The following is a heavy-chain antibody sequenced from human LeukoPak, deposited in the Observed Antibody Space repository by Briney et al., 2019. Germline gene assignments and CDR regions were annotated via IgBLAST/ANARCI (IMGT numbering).Heavy chain of an antibody. CDR2: INSHGTT. CDR1: GFTVSSNY. Sequence: PGGSLRLSCAASGFTVSSNYMSWVRQAPGKGLEWVSVINSHGTTYYADSVKGRFTISRDNAKNSLYLQMNSLRAEDTAVYYCARAVGLGYCSSTSCYAGDYWGQGTLVTVSS. D-gene: IGHD2-2*01. CDR3: ARAVGLGYCSSTSCYAGDY. V-gene: IGHV3-53*01. J-gene: IGHJ4*02.